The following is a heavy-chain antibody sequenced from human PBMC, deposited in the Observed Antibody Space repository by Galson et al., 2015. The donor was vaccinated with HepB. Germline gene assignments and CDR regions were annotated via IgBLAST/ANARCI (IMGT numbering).Heavy chain of an antibody. D-gene: IGHD3-16*02. CDR1: GGTFSSYA. J-gene: IGHJ3*02. Sequence: SCKASGGTFSSYAISWVRQAPGQGLEWMGRIIPILGIANYAQKFQGRVTITADKSTSTAYMELSSLRSEDTAVYYCAKRENTFGGVIVPYGAFDIWGQGTMVTVSS. CDR2: IIPILGIA. CDR3: AKRENTFGGVIVPYGAFDI. V-gene: IGHV1-69*04.